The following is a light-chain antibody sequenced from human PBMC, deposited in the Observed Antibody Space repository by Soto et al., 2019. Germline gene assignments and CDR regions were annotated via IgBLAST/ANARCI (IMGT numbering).Light chain of an antibody. J-gene: IGLJ1*01. Sequence: QSVLTQPASVSDSPGQSITISCTGTSSDVGGSNFVSWYQQHPGKPPKLIIYDVANRPSGVSNRFPGSKSGSTASLIISRLQTEDEADYYCVSYTSSTTDVFGTGTKVTVL. CDR1: SSDVGGSNF. CDR3: VSYTSSTTDV. CDR2: DVA. V-gene: IGLV2-14*03.